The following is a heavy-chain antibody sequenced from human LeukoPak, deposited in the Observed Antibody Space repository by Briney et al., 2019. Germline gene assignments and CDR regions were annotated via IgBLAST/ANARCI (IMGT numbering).Heavy chain of an antibody. V-gene: IGHV5-51*01. Sequence: GESLKISCKGSGYRFTNYWIGWVRQMPGKGLEWMGIIYPDDSDIRYSPSFQGQVTIAADKSISTAYLQWSSLKASDTAMYYCARPPDSSGSYWGQGTLVTVSS. CDR3: ARPPDSSGSY. CDR1: GYRFTNYW. J-gene: IGHJ4*02. CDR2: IYPDDSDI. D-gene: IGHD3-22*01.